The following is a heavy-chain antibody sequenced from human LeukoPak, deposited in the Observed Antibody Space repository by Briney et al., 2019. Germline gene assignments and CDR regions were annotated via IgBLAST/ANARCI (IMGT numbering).Heavy chain of an antibody. D-gene: IGHD3-10*02. V-gene: IGHV3-48*03. CDR3: AELGITMIGGV. Sequence: HPGGSLRLSCTASGFTFSNHAMSWVRQAPGKGLEWVSYISSSGSTIYYADSVKGRFTISRDNAKNSLYLQMNSLRAEDTAVYYCAELGITMIGGVWGKGTTVTISS. CDR2: ISSSGSTI. CDR1: GFTFSNHA. J-gene: IGHJ6*04.